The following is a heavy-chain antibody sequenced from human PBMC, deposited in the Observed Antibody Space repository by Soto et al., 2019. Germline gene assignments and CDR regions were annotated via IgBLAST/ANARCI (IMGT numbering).Heavy chain of an antibody. D-gene: IGHD2-15*01. Sequence: PGGSLRLSCAASGFTFSSYWMHWVRQAPGRGLVWVSRINSDGSSTSYADSVKGRFTISRDNAKNTLYLQMNSLRAEDTAVYYCAIVYCSEYSYDHLDDRGEGTLVTVSS. CDR3: AIVYCSEYSYDHLDD. V-gene: IGHV3-74*01. CDR2: INSDGSST. CDR1: GFTFSSYW. J-gene: IGHJ4*02.